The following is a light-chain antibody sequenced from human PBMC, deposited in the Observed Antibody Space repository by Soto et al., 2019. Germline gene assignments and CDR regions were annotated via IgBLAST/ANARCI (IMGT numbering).Light chain of an antibody. J-gene: IGLJ3*02. V-gene: IGLV2-14*01. CDR2: DVS. CDR1: SSDIGGSNS. CDR3: SSSSTSGTLVV. Sequence: QSVLTQPASVSGSPGQTIIISCTGTSSDIGGSNSVSWYQQHPDRAPKLILFDVSHRPSKIPDRFSGSQSGTTAFLTISGLQAVDEADYYFSSSSTSGTLVVFGGGTKLTVL.